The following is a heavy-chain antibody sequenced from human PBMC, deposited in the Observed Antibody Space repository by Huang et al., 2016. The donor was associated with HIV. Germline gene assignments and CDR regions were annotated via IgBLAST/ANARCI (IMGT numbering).Heavy chain of an antibody. CDR3: ARARGYYDSSVSYYFDY. CDR1: GGTFSSYA. J-gene: IGHJ4*02. CDR2: SSPSFGTA. D-gene: IGHD3-22*01. Sequence: QVQLVQSGAEVKKPGSSVKVSCKASGGTFSSYAISWVRQAPGPGLECMGGSSPSFGTANNAQKFQGRVTITADESTSTAYMELSSLRSEDTAVYYCARARGYYDSSVSYYFDYWGQGTLVTVSS. V-gene: IGHV1-69*13.